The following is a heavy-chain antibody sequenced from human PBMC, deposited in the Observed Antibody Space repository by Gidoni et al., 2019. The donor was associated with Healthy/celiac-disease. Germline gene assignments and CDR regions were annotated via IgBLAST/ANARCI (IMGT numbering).Heavy chain of an antibody. CDR2: IRSKAYGGTT. D-gene: IGHD3-22*01. Sequence: EVQLVESGGGLVKPGRSLRLSCTASGFTFGDYAMSWFRQAPGKGLEWVGFIRSKAYGGTTEYAASVKGRFTISRDDSKSIAYLQMNSLKTEDTAVYYCTRASLSIVVVIPDYWGQGTLVTVSS. J-gene: IGHJ4*02. CDR3: TRASLSIVVVIPDY. CDR1: GFTFGDYA. V-gene: IGHV3-49*05.